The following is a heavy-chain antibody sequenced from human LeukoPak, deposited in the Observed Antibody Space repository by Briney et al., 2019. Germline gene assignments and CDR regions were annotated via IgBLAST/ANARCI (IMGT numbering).Heavy chain of an antibody. Sequence: ASVKVSCKAPGYTFTSYYMHWVRQAPGQGLEWMGIINPSGGSTSYAQKFQGRVTMTRDMSTSTVYMELSSLRSEDTAVYYCARGTDIVVVPAAIFLYWGQGTLVTVSS. D-gene: IGHD2-2*02. CDR2: INPSGGST. CDR1: GYTFTSYY. J-gene: IGHJ4*02. V-gene: IGHV1-46*01. CDR3: ARGTDIVVVPAAIFLY.